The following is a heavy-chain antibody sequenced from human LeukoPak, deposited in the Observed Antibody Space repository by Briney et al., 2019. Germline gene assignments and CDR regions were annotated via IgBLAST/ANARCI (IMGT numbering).Heavy chain of an antibody. CDR3: AKDGLSGGLLGATRTYMDV. D-gene: IGHD1-26*01. V-gene: IGHV3-23*01. Sequence: PGGSLRLSCAASGFTFSSYSMNWVRQAPGKGLEWVSAISGSGGSTYYADSVKGRFTISRDNSKNTLYLQMNSLRAEDTAVYYCAKDGLSGGLLGATRTYMDVWGKGTTVTISS. J-gene: IGHJ6*03. CDR1: GFTFSSYS. CDR2: ISGSGGST.